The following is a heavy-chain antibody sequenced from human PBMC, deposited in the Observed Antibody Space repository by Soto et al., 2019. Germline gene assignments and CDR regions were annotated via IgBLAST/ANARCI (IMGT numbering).Heavy chain of an antibody. CDR2: IIPILGIA. J-gene: IGHJ4*02. D-gene: IGHD5-18*01. V-gene: IGHV1-69*02. Sequence: QVQLVQSGAEVKKPGSSVKVSCKASGATFSSYTISWVRQAPGQGLEWMGRIIPILGIANYAQKFQARVTITADKSTSTSYMELSSLRSEDTAVYYCARAPTAMVTGWDYWGQGTLVTVSS. CDR1: GATFSSYT. CDR3: ARAPTAMVTGWDY.